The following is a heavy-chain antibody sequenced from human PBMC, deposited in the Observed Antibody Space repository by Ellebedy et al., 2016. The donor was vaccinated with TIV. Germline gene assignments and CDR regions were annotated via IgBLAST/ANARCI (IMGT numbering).Heavy chain of an antibody. D-gene: IGHD6-13*01. CDR3: ARFPIAAGYYGMDV. CDR1: GGSVSSGSYY. V-gene: IGHV4-61*01. CDR2: IYYSGST. J-gene: IGHJ6*02. Sequence: SETLSLXXTVSGGSVSSGSYYWSWIRQPPGKGLEWIGYIYYSGSTNYNPSLKSRVTISVDTSKNQFSLKLSSVTAADTAVYYCARFPIAAGYYGMDVWGQGTTVTVSS.